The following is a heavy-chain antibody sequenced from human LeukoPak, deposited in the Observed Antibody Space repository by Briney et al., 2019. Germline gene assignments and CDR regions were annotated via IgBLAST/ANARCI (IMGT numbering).Heavy chain of an antibody. D-gene: IGHD2-15*01. CDR1: GGSFSGYY. Sequence: SETLSLTCAVYGGSFSGYYWSWIRQPPGKGLEWIGEINHSGSTNYNPSLKSRVTTSVDTSKNQFSLKLSSVTAADTAVYYCARVDRIVVVVAATTENYFDYWGQGTLVTVSS. V-gene: IGHV4-34*01. CDR2: INHSGST. J-gene: IGHJ4*02. CDR3: ARVDRIVVVVAATTENYFDY.